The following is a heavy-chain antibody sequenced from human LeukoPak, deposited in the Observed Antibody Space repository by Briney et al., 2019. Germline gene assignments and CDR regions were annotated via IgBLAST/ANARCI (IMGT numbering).Heavy chain of an antibody. Sequence: SETLSLTCTVSGGSVSSGSYYWSWIRQPPGKGLEWIGEINHSGSTNYNPSLKSRVTISVDTSKNQFSLKLSSVTAADTAVYYCARWPRGGYSYGYVYWGQGTLVTVSS. D-gene: IGHD5-18*01. CDR2: INHSGST. V-gene: IGHV4-61*01. CDR1: GGSVSSGSYY. CDR3: ARWPRGGYSYGYVY. J-gene: IGHJ4*02.